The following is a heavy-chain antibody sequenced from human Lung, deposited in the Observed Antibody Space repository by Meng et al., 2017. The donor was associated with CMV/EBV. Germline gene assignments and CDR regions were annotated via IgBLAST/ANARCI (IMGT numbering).Heavy chain of an antibody. V-gene: IGHV3-23*01. D-gene: IGHD3-9*01. CDR3: AKDSENQLEYSAILTAYRGHFDY. CDR1: GFTFCGYD. Sequence: GGSXRLXCAASGFTFCGYDMSWVRLAPGKGPEWVSAINADGGDTGYADSVEGRFVVCRNNRKHILYILVNSLWATDSAVYYCAKDSENQLEYSAILTAYRGHFDYXGQGXVVTVSS. CDR2: INADGGDT. J-gene: IGHJ4*02.